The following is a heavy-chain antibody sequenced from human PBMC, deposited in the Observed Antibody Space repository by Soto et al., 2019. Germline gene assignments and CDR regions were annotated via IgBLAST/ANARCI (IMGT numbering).Heavy chain of an antibody. CDR1: GGTFSNYA. Sequence: ASVKVSCKASGGTFSNYAISWVRQAPGHGLEWMGGIIPNSGGTKSAEKFQGRVTMTRDTSISTAYMELSRLTSDDTAVYYCASAAVTGTAGLDFWGQGTQVTVSS. V-gene: IGHV1-2*02. CDR2: IIPNSGGT. CDR3: ASAAVTGTAGLDF. D-gene: IGHD6-19*01. J-gene: IGHJ4*02.